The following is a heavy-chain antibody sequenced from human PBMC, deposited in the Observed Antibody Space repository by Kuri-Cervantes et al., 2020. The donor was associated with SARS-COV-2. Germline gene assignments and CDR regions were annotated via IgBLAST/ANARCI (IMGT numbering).Heavy chain of an antibody. Sequence: GGSLRLSCAASGFTFDDYAMHWVRQAPGKGLEWVSGISWNSGSIGYADSVKGRFTISRDKSKNTLYLQMNSLRAGDTAVYYCARGDMGNWGIDYWGQGTLVTVSS. J-gene: IGHJ4*02. D-gene: IGHD3-16*01. V-gene: IGHV3-9*01. CDR3: ARGDMGNWGIDY. CDR1: GFTFDDYA. CDR2: ISWNSGSI.